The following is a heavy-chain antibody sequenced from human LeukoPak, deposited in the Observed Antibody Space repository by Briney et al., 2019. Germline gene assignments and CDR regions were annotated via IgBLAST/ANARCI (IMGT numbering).Heavy chain of an antibody. V-gene: IGHV3-74*01. CDR2: INGDGRNI. D-gene: IGHD2-2*01. CDR1: GFTFSSYW. CDR3: ARGEVPAGLDWFDP. J-gene: IGHJ5*02. Sequence: QPGGSLRLSCVASGFTFSSYWMHWVRQDPRKGLVWVSRINGDGRNINYADSVRGRFTISRDNAKNTLYLQMNSLRAEDTAVYYCARGEVPAGLDWFDPWGQGTLVTVSS.